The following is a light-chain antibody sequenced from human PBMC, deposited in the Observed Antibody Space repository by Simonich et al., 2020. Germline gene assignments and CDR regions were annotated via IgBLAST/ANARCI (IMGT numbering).Light chain of an antibody. CDR1: QSVLYSSNNKNY. Sequence: DIVMTQSPDSLAVSLGERATINCKSSQSVLYSSNNKNYLAWYQQKPGQAPRLLIYGASTRATGIPARLSGSGSGTEFTLTISSMQSEDFAVYYCQQYNNWPLWTFGQGTKVEIK. V-gene: IGKV4-1*01. CDR2: GAS. CDR3: QQYNNWPLWT. J-gene: IGKJ1*01.